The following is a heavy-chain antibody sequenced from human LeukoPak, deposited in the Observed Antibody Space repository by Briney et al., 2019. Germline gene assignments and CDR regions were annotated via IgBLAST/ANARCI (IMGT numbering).Heavy chain of an antibody. D-gene: IGHD5-18*01. CDR2: INHSGST. J-gene: IGHJ6*03. CDR1: GGSFSGYY. V-gene: IGHV4-34*01. CDR3: ARRRSDGYSYGHYYYYMDV. Sequence: SETLSLTCAVYGGSFSGYYWSWIRQPPGKGLEWIGEINHSGSTNYNPSLKSRVTISVDTSKNQFSLKLSSVTAADTAVYYCARRRSDGYSYGHYYYYMDVWGKGTTVTVSS.